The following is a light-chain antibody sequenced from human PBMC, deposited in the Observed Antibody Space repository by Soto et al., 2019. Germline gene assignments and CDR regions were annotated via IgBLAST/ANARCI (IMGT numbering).Light chain of an antibody. Sequence: DIRMTQSPSSLAASVGDRLTLTCRASRNVSIYLNWYQHKPGKGPTLLIHATSNLQIGVPSRFSGSGSGTEFTLTISSLEPEDFGTYYCQQSYKMPSFGQGTRLEIK. CDR3: QQSYKMPS. CDR2: ATS. J-gene: IGKJ5*01. V-gene: IGKV1-39*01. CDR1: RNVSIY.